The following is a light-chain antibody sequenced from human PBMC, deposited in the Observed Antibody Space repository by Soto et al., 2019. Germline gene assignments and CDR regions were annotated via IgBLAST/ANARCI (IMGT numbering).Light chain of an antibody. V-gene: IGLV2-11*01. Sequence: QSVLTQPRSVSGSPGQSVTISCTGTSSDVGSYDYISWYQQYPGKAPKLIIYDLSERPSGVPDRFSGSKSGNTASLTISGLQADDEATYYCCSFSGTSTLYVFGTGTQLTVL. CDR3: CSFSGTSTLYV. J-gene: IGLJ1*01. CDR2: DLS. CDR1: SSDVGSYDY.